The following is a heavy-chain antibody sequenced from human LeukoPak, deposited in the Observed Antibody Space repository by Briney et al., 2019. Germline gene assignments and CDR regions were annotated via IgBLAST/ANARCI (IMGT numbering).Heavy chain of an antibody. CDR1: GFSFSSYA. D-gene: IGHD1-26*01. V-gene: IGHV3-23*01. CDR2: ISGSGGSR. Sequence: GGSLRLSCTASGFSFSSYAMNWVRQAPGKGLEWVSGISGSGGSRYYADSVKGRFTISRDNSKNTVYLQMNSLRAEDTAVYYCAKDRGLVGATPSNFDYWGQGTLVTVSS. CDR3: AKDRGLVGATPSNFDY. J-gene: IGHJ4*02.